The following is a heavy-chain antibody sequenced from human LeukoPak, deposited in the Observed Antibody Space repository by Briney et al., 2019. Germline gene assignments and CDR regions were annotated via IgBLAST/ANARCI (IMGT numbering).Heavy chain of an antibody. CDR1: GGTFSSYA. D-gene: IGHD6-13*01. Sequence: SVKVSCKASGGTFSSYAISWVRQAPGQGLEWMGRIIPIFGTANYAQKFQGRVTITTDESTSTAYMELSSLRSEDTAVYYCARDRSSSSCFDYWGQGTLVTVSS. CDR2: IIPIFGTA. J-gene: IGHJ4*02. V-gene: IGHV1-69*05. CDR3: ARDRSSSSCFDY.